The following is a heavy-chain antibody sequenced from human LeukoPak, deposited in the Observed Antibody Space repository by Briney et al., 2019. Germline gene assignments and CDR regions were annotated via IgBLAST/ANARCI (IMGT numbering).Heavy chain of an antibody. CDR3: ARDRAYSSSHHL. D-gene: IGHD6-6*01. Sequence: PGGSLRLSCAASGFTLSGYTMNWVRQASGKGLEWVSSISSSSSYKSYADSVKGRFTISRDNAKNSLYLQMNSLRADDTAVYYCARDRAYSSSHHLWGKGTTVTVSS. J-gene: IGHJ6*04. V-gene: IGHV3-21*01. CDR1: GFTLSGYT. CDR2: ISSSSSYK.